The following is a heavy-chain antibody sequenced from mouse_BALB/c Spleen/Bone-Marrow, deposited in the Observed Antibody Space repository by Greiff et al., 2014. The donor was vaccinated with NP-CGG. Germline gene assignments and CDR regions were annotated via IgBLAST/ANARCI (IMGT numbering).Heavy chain of an antibody. CDR1: GYTFTSYW. J-gene: IGHJ2*01. D-gene: IGHD1-2*01. Sequence: QVQLQQSGAELARPGASVKLSCKASGYTFTSYWMQWVKQRPGQGLEWIGAIYPGDGDTRYTQKFKDKATLTADKSSSTAYMQLSSLASEDSAVYYCARVATANGIYFDYWGQGTTLTVSS. CDR3: ARVATANGIYFDY. V-gene: IGHV1-87*01. CDR2: IYPGDGDT.